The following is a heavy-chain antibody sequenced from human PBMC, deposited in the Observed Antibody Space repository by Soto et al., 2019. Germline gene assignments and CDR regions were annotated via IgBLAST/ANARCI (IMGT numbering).Heavy chain of an antibody. CDR3: ARLGGYYQAFDQ. D-gene: IGHD3-22*01. CDR2: IYYSGST. CDR1: GASLNTYY. V-gene: IGHV4-59*08. Sequence: PSETLSLTCTVSGASLNTYYWSWFRQPPGKGLEWIGYIYYSGSTTYNPSLKSRVTISVDTSKNQFSLKLNSVTAADTAVYYCARLGGYYQAFDQWGQGSLVTVSS. J-gene: IGHJ4*02.